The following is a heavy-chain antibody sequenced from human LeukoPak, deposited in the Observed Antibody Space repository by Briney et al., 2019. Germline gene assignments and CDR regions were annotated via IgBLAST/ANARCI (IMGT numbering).Heavy chain of an antibody. Sequence: ALVKVSCKASGYTFTGYYMHWVRPAPGQGVEWVGRINPISGDTNYAQKFQGRVTMTRDTSTSTAYMELSSLRSEDTAVYYCARSNIVGATTSEWYFDLWGRGTLVTVSS. CDR1: GYTFTGYY. CDR3: ARSNIVGATTSEWYFDL. D-gene: IGHD1-26*01. V-gene: IGHV1-2*06. J-gene: IGHJ2*01. CDR2: INPISGDT.